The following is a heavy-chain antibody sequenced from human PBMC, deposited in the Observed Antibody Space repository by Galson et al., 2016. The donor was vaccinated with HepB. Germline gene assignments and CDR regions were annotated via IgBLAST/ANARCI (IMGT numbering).Heavy chain of an antibody. J-gene: IGHJ4*02. Sequence: SLRLSCAVSGLSVSDAWMTWVRQAPGKGLEWVGNIRNKRDGGTADYGAPVKGRFTISRDDSKNTLYLQMSCLKTDDTAVYFCTTWDWGLDCWGQGTLVTVSS. V-gene: IGHV3-15*05. CDR3: TTWDWGLDC. CDR2: IRNKRDGGTA. CDR1: GLSVSDAW. D-gene: IGHD3/OR15-3a*01.